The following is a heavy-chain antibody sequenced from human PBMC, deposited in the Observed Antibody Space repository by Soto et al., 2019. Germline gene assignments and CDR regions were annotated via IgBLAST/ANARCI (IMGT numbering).Heavy chain of an antibody. CDR2: ISYYGSNK. CDR3: ARDYVQLGDGYNRCWFDP. CDR1: GFTFSSYA. D-gene: IGHD5-12*01. Sequence: QVQLVESGGGVVQPGRSLRLSCAASGFTFSSYAMHWVRQAPGKGLECVAVISYYGSNKYYADSVKGRFTISRDNSKNTLYMQMNSLRAEDTAVYYCARDYVQLGDGYNRCWFDPWGQGTLVTVSS. V-gene: IGHV3-30-3*01. J-gene: IGHJ5*02.